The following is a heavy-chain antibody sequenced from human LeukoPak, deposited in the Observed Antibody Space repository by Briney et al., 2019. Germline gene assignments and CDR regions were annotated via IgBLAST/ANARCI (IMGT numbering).Heavy chain of an antibody. D-gene: IGHD2-2*01. CDR2: INHSGST. CDR3: ARGPRRGYAYYFGY. J-gene: IGHJ4*02. V-gene: IGHV4-34*01. Sequence: SETLSLTCAVYGGSFSGYYWSWIRQPPGKGLEWIGEINHSGSTNYNPSLKSRVTISVDTSKSQFSLKLSSVTAADTAVYYCARGPRRGYAYYFGYWGQGTLVTVSS. CDR1: GGSFSGYY.